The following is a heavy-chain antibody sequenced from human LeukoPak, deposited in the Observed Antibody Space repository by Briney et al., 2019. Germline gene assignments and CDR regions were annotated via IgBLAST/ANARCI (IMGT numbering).Heavy chain of an antibody. CDR1: GGSTSSSSYY. D-gene: IGHD6-13*01. Sequence: SETLSLTCTVSGGSTSSSSYYWGWIRQPPGKGLEWIGSIYYSGSTYYNPSLKSRVTISVDTSKNQFSLKLSSVTAADTAVYYCARVSPIAAAGTSGWFDPWGQGTLVTVSS. J-gene: IGHJ5*02. CDR2: IYYSGST. CDR3: ARVSPIAAAGTSGWFDP. V-gene: IGHV4-39*07.